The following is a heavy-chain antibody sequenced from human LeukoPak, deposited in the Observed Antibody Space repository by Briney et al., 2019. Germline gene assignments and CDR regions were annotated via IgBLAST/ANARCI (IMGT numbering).Heavy chain of an antibody. Sequence: GGSLRLSCAASGFTFSNSWMTWFRQTPGKGLEWVASIKQDGSAQHYVDSVKGRFAISRDNAKSSLYLQMNSLRHEDTAIYYCARNRAAPENWGHGTLVTVSS. D-gene: IGHD1-14*01. V-gene: IGHV3-7*01. J-gene: IGHJ4*01. CDR1: GFTFSNSW. CDR2: IKQDGSAQ. CDR3: ARNRAAPEN.